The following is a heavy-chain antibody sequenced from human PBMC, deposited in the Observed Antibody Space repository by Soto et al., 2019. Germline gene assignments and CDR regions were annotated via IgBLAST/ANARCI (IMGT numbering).Heavy chain of an antibody. J-gene: IGHJ6*02. CDR3: ARDWGTPGRGSAVGYYYHYGMDV. CDR2: IKDDGSEK. Sequence: PGGSLRLSCAASGFTFSSYSMNWVRQAPGRGQEWVANIKDDGSEKNYVDSVKGRFTISRDNAKNSLYLQMNSLRGEDTAVYFCARDWGTPGRGSAVGYYYHYGMDVWGQGTTVTVSS. D-gene: IGHD6-19*01. V-gene: IGHV3-7*05. CDR1: GFTFSSYS.